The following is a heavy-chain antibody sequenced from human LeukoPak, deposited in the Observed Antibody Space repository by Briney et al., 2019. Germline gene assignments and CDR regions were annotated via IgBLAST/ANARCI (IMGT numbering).Heavy chain of an antibody. J-gene: IGHJ4*02. CDR2: ITGNGDNT. D-gene: IGHD4-11*01. Sequence: AGGSLRLSCSASGFTFDYYIMHWVRQAPGKGLETISAITGNGDNTYYGDSVKGRFTISRDNSKNTLYLQMGSLRTEDTAMYYCARRQDNSAYDCWGQGTLVTVSS. V-gene: IGHV3-64D*09. CDR1: GFTFDYYI. CDR3: ARRQDNSAYDC.